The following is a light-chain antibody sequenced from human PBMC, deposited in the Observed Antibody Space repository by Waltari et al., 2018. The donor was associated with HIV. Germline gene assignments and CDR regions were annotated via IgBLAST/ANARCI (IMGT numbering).Light chain of an antibody. J-gene: IGKJ4*01. CDR2: LGS. V-gene: IGKV2-28*01. Sequence: IVMTQSPLSLSVTPGVPASISCKSSLSLLHTTGNNWLQWFLQKPGQSPQLLVYLGSNRASGVPDRFSGGGSGTDFTLRISKVEAEDVGIYYCKQSLQIPLTFGGGTKLEI. CDR3: KQSLQIPLT. CDR1: LSLLHTTGNNW.